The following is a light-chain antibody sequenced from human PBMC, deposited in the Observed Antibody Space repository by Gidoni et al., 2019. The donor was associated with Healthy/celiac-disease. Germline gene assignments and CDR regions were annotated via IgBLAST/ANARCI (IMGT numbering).Light chain of an antibody. CDR1: QGISSY. CDR3: QQYYSYPRT. J-gene: IGKJ1*01. CDR2: AAS. Sequence: IRMTQSPSSFSASTGDRVTITWRASQGISSYLDWYQQKPGKAPKLLIYAASTLQSGVPSRFSGSGSGTDFTLTISCLQSEDFATYYCQQYYSYPRTFGQGTKVEIK. V-gene: IGKV1-8*01.